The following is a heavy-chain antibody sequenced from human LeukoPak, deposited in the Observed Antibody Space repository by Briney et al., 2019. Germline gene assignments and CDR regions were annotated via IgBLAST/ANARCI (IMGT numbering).Heavy chain of an antibody. V-gene: IGHV3-48*03. CDR1: GFTFSRFV. J-gene: IGHJ6*02. CDR3: ARDLSYCTITSCSYYYYGMDV. Sequence: PGGGLRLSFVAPGFTFSRFVKKWVGPAPGKGGGGGFYIISSGGTIYYADSVKGRFTISRDNAKNSLYLQMNSLRAEDTAVYYCARDLSYCTITSCSYYYYGMDVWGRGTTVTVSS. D-gene: IGHD2-2*01. CDR2: IISSGGTI.